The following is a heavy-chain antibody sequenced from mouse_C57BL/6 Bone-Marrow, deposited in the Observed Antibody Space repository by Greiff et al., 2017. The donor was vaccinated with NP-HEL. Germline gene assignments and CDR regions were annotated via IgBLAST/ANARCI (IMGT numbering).Heavy chain of an antibody. CDR3: ASAH. CDR1: GYTFTSYW. V-gene: IGHV1-50*01. Sequence: QVQLQQPGAELVKPGASVKLSCKASGYTFTSYWMQWVKQRPGQGLEWIGEIDPSDIYTNYNQKFKGKATLTVDTSSSTAYMQLSSLTSEDSAVYYCASAHWGQGTLVTVSA. J-gene: IGHJ3*01. CDR2: IDPSDIYT.